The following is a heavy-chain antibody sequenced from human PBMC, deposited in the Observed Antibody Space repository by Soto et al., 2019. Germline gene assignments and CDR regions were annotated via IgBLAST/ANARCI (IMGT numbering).Heavy chain of an antibody. D-gene: IGHD2-21*02. CDR1: GFSLSTTGVG. CDR2: IYWNDEK. V-gene: IGHV2-5*01. Sequence: VSGPTLVNPTQTLTLTCTFSGFSLSTTGVGVGWIRQPPGKALEWLALIYWNDEKGYSPSLKSRLTITKDTTKDQVVLTMTNMDPVDTATYYCAHRSCRGVGGDCYSFVYWGQGTLVTVSS. CDR3: AHRSCRGVGGDCYSFVY. J-gene: IGHJ4*02.